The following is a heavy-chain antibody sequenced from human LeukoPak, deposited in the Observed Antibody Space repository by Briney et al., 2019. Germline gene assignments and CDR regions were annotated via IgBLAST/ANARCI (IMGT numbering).Heavy chain of an antibody. CDR1: GGTFSSHA. Sequence: ASVKVSCKPSGGTFSSHAISWVRHPPGHGLGSMGGIIPIFGTANYAQKFQSRVTITADESTSTAYMELSSLRSEDTAVYYCARGVLGWERSYYFVYWGRGGMVVVAS. D-gene: IGHD1-26*01. CDR2: IIPIFGTA. CDR3: ARGVLGWERSYYFVY. J-gene: IGHJ4*02. V-gene: IGHV1-69*13.